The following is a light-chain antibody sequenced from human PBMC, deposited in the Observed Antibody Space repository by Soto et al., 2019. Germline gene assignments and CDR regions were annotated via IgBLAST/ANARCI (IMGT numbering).Light chain of an antibody. V-gene: IGKV1-27*01. Sequence: DIQMTQSPSSLSASVGDRVTITFRASQAISNYLAWYQQRPGQPPRLMIYDASTLQSGVSSRFSGSRSGTDFTLTISNLQPEDVATYYCQRYNNIPRTFGQGTKVQIK. CDR3: QRYNNIPRT. CDR2: DAS. J-gene: IGKJ1*01. CDR1: QAISNY.